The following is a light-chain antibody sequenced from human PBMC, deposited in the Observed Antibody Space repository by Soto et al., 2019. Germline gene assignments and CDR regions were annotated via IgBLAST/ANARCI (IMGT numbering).Light chain of an antibody. J-gene: IGKJ1*01. V-gene: IGKV1-5*01. Sequence: DIQMTQSPSTLSASIGDRVTITCRASQSISSWLAWYQQKPGKAPKLLIYDASSLESGVPSRFSGTGSGTDFTLTIYNLQPDDVATYYCQQWSLYSWTFGQGTKGDIK. CDR3: QQWSLYSWT. CDR1: QSISSW. CDR2: DAS.